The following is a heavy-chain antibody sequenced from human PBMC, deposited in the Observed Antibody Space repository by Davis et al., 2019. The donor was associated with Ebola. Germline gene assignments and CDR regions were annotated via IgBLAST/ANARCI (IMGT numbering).Heavy chain of an antibody. CDR1: GFIFSGYA. V-gene: IGHV3-23*01. CDR3: AKVHPPTTVTTGWFDP. D-gene: IGHD4-17*01. Sequence: PGGSLRLSCAASGFIFSGYAMSWVRQAPGKGLEWVSSISVRSITYHADSVKGRFTISRDNSKNTLYLQMNSLRAEDTAVYYCAKVHPPTTVTTGWFDPWAREPWSPSPQ. CDR2: ISVRSIT. J-gene: IGHJ5*02.